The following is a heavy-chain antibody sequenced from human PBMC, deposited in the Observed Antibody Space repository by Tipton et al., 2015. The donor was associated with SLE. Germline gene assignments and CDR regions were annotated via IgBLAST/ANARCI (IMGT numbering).Heavy chain of an antibody. D-gene: IGHD3-22*01. CDR1: GFTFSSYG. Sequence: SLRLSCAASGFTFSSYGMHWVRQAPGKGLEWVAFIRYDGSNKYYADSVKGRFTTSRDNSKNTLYLQMNSLRAEDTAVYYCAKDYYDSSSLLQHWGQGTLVTVSS. J-gene: IGHJ1*01. V-gene: IGHV3-30*02. CDR3: AKDYYDSSSLLQH. CDR2: IRYDGSNK.